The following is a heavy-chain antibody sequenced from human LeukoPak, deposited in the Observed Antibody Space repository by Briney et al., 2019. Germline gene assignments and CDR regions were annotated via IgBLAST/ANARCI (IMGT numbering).Heavy chain of an antibody. V-gene: IGHV3-9*01. J-gene: IGHJ5*01. CDR3: AKTFGLGSYYRPWFDS. Sequence: GGSLRLSCAASGFTFGHYAMHWVRHTPGKGLEWVSGISWNSDTIGHADSVKGRFTISRDNATNSLSLRMNSLRVEDTAFYYCAKTFGLGSYYRPWFDSWGQGTLVTVSS. D-gene: IGHD3-10*01. CDR2: ISWNSDTI. CDR1: GFTFGHYA.